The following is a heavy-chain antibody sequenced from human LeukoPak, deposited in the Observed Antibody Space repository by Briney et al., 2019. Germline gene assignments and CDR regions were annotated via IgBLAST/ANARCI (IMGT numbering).Heavy chain of an antibody. V-gene: IGHV7-4-1*02. CDR3: ARARSGWAADAFDI. CDR2: ININTGDP. D-gene: IGHD6-19*01. Sequence: AGVTVSRKASGYTFTSYAMHWVRQAPGQGGEWVGWININTGDPTYAQGSPGRFVFSLDTSVSPAYLQISSLKAEDTAVYYCARARSGWAADAFDIWGQGTMVTVSS. J-gene: IGHJ3*02. CDR1: GYTFTSYA.